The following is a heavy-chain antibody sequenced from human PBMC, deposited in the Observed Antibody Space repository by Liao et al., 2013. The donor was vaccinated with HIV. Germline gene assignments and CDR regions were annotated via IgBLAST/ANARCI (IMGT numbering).Heavy chain of an antibody. V-gene: IGHV4-39*07. CDR2: IYYSGST. J-gene: IGHJ3*02. CDR1: GGSISSSNYY. Sequence: QVQLQQWGAGLLKPSETLSLTCTVSGGSISSSNYYWGWIRRPPGKGLEWIGSIYYSGSTYYNPSLKSRVTISIDRSKNQFSLRLSSVTAADTAVYYCARAYTISGHGGAFDIWGQGTVVTVSS. CDR3: ARAYTISGHGGAFDI. D-gene: IGHD3-16*01.